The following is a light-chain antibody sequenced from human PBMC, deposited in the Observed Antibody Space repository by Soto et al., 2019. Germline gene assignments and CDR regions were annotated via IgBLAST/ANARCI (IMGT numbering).Light chain of an antibody. CDR1: QSISSW. V-gene: IGKV1-39*01. CDR2: AAS. Sequence: DIQMTQSPSTLSASVGDRVTITCRASQSISSWLAWYQQKPGKAPNLLIHAASRLQSGVPSRFSGSGSGTNFTLTISNLQPEDFATYCCQQSFSAPQTFGQGTKVDIK. J-gene: IGKJ1*01. CDR3: QQSFSAPQT.